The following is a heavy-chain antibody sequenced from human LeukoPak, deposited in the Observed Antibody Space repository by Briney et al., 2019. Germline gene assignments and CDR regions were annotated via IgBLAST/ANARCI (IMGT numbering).Heavy chain of an antibody. CDR3: ARVGVDTNWFDP. V-gene: IGHV4-59*01. J-gene: IGHJ5*02. CDR2: IYYSGST. Sequence: SETLSLTCTVSGGSISSYYWSWIRQPPGKGLEWIGYIYYSGSTNYNPSLKSRVTISVDTSKNQFSLKLSSVTAADTAVYYCARVGVDTNWFDPWGQGTLVTASS. CDR1: GGSISSYY. D-gene: IGHD5-18*01.